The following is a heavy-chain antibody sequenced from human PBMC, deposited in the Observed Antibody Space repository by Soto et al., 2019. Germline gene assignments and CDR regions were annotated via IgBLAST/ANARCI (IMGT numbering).Heavy chain of an antibody. CDR2: IYYSGST. J-gene: IGHJ5*02. D-gene: IGHD6-13*01. V-gene: IGHV4-31*03. CDR3: ARAAAAYNWFDP. Sequence: SETLSLTCTVSGGSISSGGYYWSWIRQHPGKGLEWIGYIYYSGSTYYNPSLKSRVTISVDTSKNQFSLKLSSVTAADTAVYYCARAAAAYNWFDPWGQGALVTVSS. CDR1: GGSISSGGYY.